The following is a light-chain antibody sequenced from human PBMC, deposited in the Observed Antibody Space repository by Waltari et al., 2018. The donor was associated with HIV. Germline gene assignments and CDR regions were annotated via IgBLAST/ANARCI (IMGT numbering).Light chain of an antibody. CDR2: EVS. CDR3: SSYTSSSTSWV. V-gene: IGLV2-14*01. Sequence: QSALTQPAPGPGPPGQSTTISGTGTTIAVGGYTYVSWYQQHPGKAPKLMIYEVSKRPSGVSNRFSGSKSGNTASLTISGLQAEDEADYYCSSYTSSSTSWVFGGGTKLTVL. J-gene: IGLJ3*02. CDR1: TIAVGGYTY.